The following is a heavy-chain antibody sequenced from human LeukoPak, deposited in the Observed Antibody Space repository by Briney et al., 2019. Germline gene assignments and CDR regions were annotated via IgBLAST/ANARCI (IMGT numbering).Heavy chain of an antibody. Sequence: PSETPSLTCTVSGGSISSYYWSWIRQPPGKGLEWIGEINHSGSTNYNPSLKSRVTISVDTSKNQFSLKLSSVTAADTAVYYCARRRYSYGSGYYYYMDVWGKGTTVTVSS. V-gene: IGHV4-34*01. CDR1: GGSISSYY. CDR3: ARRRYSYGSGYYYYMDV. CDR2: INHSGST. D-gene: IGHD5-18*01. J-gene: IGHJ6*03.